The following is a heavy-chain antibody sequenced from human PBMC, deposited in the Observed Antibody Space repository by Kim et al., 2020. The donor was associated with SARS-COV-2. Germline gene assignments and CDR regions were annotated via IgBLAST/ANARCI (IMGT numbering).Heavy chain of an antibody. CDR2: IKSKTDGGTT. D-gene: IGHD2-2*01. Sequence: GGSLRLSCAASGFTFSNAWMSWVRQAPGKGLEWVGRIKSKTDGGTTDYAAPVKGRFTISRDDSKNTLYLQMNSLKTEDTAVYYCTTDPLPYCSSTSCPTDYWGQGTLVTVSS. J-gene: IGHJ4*02. CDR1: GFTFSNAW. CDR3: TTDPLPYCSSTSCPTDY. V-gene: IGHV3-15*01.